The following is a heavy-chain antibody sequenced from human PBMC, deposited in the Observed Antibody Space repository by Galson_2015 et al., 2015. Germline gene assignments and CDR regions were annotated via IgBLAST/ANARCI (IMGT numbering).Heavy chain of an antibody. CDR3: ASAPVFYYYYYMDV. J-gene: IGHJ6*03. V-gene: IGHV3-30*03. CDR2: ISYDGSNK. D-gene: IGHD3-16*01. Sequence: SLRLSCAASGFTFSSYGMHWVRQAPGKGLEWVAVISYDGSNKYYADSVKGRFTISRDNSKNTLYLQMNSLRAEDTAVYYCASAPVFYYYYYMDVWGKGTTVTVSS. CDR1: GFTFSSYG.